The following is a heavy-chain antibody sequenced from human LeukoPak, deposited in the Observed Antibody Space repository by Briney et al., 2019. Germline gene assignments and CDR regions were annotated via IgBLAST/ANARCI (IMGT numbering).Heavy chain of an antibody. V-gene: IGHV3-53*01. CDR2: IYTGGST. CDR1: GFTVSTTY. Sequence: PGGSLRLSCAASGFTVSTTYMTWVRQAPGKGLEWVSVIYTGGSTYYADSVKGRFTISRDISKNTLYLQMNSLRAEDTAVYYCARGPYGGDSVYYYYGMDVWGQGTTVTVSS. J-gene: IGHJ6*02. CDR3: ARGPYGGDSVYYYYGMDV. D-gene: IGHD4-23*01.